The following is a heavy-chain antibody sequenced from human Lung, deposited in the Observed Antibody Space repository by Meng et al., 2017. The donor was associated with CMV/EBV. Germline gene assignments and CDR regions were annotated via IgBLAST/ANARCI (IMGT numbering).Heavy chain of an antibody. V-gene: IGHV1-2*02. CDR1: GYTFTGYY. D-gene: IGHD6-6*01. CDR2: INPDRDGT. Sequence: ASVKVSCKASGYTFTGYYIHWVRPAPGQGLVWMGWINPDRDGTHFPQKFQGRVTMTRDTSISTAYMDLTRLTSDNTAVYYCAKAAYSSFARGGYYFDNWGQGXLVTVSS. J-gene: IGHJ4*02. CDR3: AKAAYSSFARGGYYFDN.